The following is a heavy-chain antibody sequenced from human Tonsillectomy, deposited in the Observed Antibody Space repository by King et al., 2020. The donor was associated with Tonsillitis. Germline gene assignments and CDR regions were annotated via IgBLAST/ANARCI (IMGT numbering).Heavy chain of an antibody. J-gene: IGHJ6*03. Sequence: VQLVESGGGLVQPGGSLRLSCAASGFTFSSYWMHWVRQAPGKGLVWVSRINSDVSSTSYADSVKGRFTISRDNAKNTLYLQMNSLRAEDTAVYYCARADYYDSSPRYYYYYMDVWGKGTTVTVSS. V-gene: IGHV3-74*01. D-gene: IGHD3-22*01. CDR3: ARADYYDSSPRYYYYYMDV. CDR1: GFTFSSYW. CDR2: INSDVSST.